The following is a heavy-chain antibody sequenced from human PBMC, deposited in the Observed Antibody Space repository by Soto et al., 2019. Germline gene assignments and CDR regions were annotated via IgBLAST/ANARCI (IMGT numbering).Heavy chain of an antibody. V-gene: IGHV1-18*01. Sequence: ASVKVSCKASGYTFTNYGISWVRQAPGQGLERMGWISAYNGNTNYAQKLQGRVTMTTDTSTSTAYIELRSLRSDDTAVYYCARDPYYDILTGYYIGYYGMDVWGQGTTVTV. CDR2: ISAYNGNT. CDR3: ARDPYYDILTGYYIGYYGMDV. CDR1: GYTFTNYG. D-gene: IGHD3-9*01. J-gene: IGHJ6*02.